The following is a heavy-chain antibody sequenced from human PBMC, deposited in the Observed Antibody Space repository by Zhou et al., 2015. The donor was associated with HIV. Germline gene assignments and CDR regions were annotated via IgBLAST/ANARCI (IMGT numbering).Heavy chain of an antibody. V-gene: IGHV1-69*01. D-gene: IGHD3-22*01. Sequence: QVQLVQSGAEVKKPGSSVKVSCKASGGTFSSYAISWVRQAPGQGLEWMGGIIPIFGTANYAQKFQGRVTITADESTSTAYMEVSSLRSEDTAVYYCARVVSHYYDSGYFDYWGQGTLVTVSS. CDR1: GGTFSSYA. J-gene: IGHJ4*02. CDR2: IIPIFGTA. CDR3: ARVVSHYYDSGYFDY.